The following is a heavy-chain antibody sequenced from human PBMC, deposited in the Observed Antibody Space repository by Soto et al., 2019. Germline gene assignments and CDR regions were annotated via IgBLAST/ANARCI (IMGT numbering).Heavy chain of an antibody. Sequence: QVQLVESGGGVVQPGRCLRLSCAASGFTFSSYGMHWVRQAPGKGLEWVAVISYDGSNKYYADSVKGRFTISRDNSKNTLYLEMNSLRPEDTAVYYCAKQTGTHYWYFDLWGRGTLVTVSS. D-gene: IGHD3-9*01. CDR2: ISYDGSNK. V-gene: IGHV3-30*18. CDR3: AKQTGTHYWYFDL. CDR1: GFTFSSYG. J-gene: IGHJ2*01.